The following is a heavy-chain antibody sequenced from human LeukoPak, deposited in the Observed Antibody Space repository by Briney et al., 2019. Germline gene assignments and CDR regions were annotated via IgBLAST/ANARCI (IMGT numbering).Heavy chain of an antibody. D-gene: IGHD3-22*01. CDR2: IYHSGRT. CDR1: GYSISSGYY. Sequence: SETLSLTCTVSGYSISSGYYWGWVRQPPGKGLEWIGSIYHSGRTFYNPSLKSRVTISVDTSKNQFSLKLSSVTAADTAVYYCARAPHYYDSSGFGIWFDPWGQGTLVTVSS. V-gene: IGHV4-38-2*02. CDR3: ARAPHYYDSSGFGIWFDP. J-gene: IGHJ5*02.